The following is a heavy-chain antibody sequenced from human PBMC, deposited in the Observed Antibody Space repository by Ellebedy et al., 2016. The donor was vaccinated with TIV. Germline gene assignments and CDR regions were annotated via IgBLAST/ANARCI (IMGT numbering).Heavy chain of an antibody. CDR1: GYTFTGYY. CDR2: INPNSGGT. D-gene: IGHD3-3*01. J-gene: IGHJ5*02. V-gene: IGHV1-2*04. Sequence: ASVKVSXXASGYTFTGYYMHWVRQAPGQGLEWMGWINPNSGGTNYAQKFQGWVTMTRDTSISTAYMELSRLRSDDTAVYYCARGGSIFGAQGWFDPWGQGTLVTVSS. CDR3: ARGGSIFGAQGWFDP.